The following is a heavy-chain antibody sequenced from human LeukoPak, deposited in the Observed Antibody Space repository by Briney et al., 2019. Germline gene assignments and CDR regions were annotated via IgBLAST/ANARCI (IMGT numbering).Heavy chain of an antibody. V-gene: IGHV3-9*01. CDR1: GFTFDDYA. CDR2: ISLNSGSM. Sequence: PGWSLRLSCAASGFTFDDYAMHWVRQAPGKGLEGLSGISLNSGSMGYADSVKGRFTISRDNAKNSLYLQMNSLRAEDTALYYCAKITEYSSGWFDYWGQGTLVTVSS. CDR3: AKITEYSSGWFDY. D-gene: IGHD6-19*01. J-gene: IGHJ4*02.